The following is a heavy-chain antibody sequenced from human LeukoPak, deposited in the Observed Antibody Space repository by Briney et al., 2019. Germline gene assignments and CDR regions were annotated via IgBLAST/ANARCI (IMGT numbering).Heavy chain of an antibody. CDR1: GESFSGYY. Sequence: SETLSLTCAVYGESFSGYYWSWIRQPPGKGLEWIGEINHSGSTNYNPSLESRVTISVDTSKNQFSLKLSSVTAADTAVYYCARGFYYENSAYFDYWGQGTLVTVSS. CDR2: INHSGST. J-gene: IGHJ4*02. V-gene: IGHV4-34*01. CDR3: ARGFYYENSAYFDY. D-gene: IGHD3-22*01.